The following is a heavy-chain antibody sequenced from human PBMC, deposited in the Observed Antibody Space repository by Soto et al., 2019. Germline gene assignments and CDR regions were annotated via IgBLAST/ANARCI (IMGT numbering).Heavy chain of an antibody. CDR3: ARVGCSGGSCFRSPSYYYYGMDV. CDR1: GYTFTSYD. CDR2: MNPNSGNT. Sequence: EASVKVSCKASGYTFTSYDINWVRQATGQGLEWMGWMNPNSGNTGYAQKFQGRVTMTRNTSISTAYMELSSLRSEDTAVYYCARVGCSGGSCFRSPSYYYYGMDVWGQGTTVTVSS. V-gene: IGHV1-8*01. J-gene: IGHJ6*02. D-gene: IGHD2-15*01.